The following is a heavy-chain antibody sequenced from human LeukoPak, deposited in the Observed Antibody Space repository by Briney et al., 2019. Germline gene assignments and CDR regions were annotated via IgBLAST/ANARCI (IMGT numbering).Heavy chain of an antibody. CDR3: AREDSSGLYDAFDI. D-gene: IGHD3-22*01. CDR1: GFTFNIYA. Sequence: GGSLRLSCAASGFTFNIYAMSWVRQAPGKGLEWVSTIRGSDGYTYYADSVKDRFTISRDNAKNSLYLQMNSLRAEDTAVYYCAREDSSGLYDAFDIWGQGTMVTVSS. J-gene: IGHJ3*02. V-gene: IGHV3-21*01. CDR2: IRGSDGYT.